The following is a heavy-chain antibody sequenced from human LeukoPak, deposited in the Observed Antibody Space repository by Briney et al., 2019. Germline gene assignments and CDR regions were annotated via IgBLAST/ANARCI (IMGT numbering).Heavy chain of an antibody. CDR1: GGSFSGYY. D-gene: IGHD3-3*01. J-gene: IGHJ4*02. CDR2: INHSGST. Sequence: KSSETLSLTCAVYGGSFSGYYWSWIRQPPGKGLEWIGEINHSGSTNHNPSLKSRVTISVDTSKNQFSLKLSSVTAADTAVYYCARGETYYDFWSGYYTTPFDYWGQGTLVTVSS. V-gene: IGHV4-34*01. CDR3: ARGETYYDFWSGYYTTPFDY.